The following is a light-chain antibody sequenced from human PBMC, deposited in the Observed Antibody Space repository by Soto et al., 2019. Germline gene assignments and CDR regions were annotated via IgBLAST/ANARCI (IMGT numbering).Light chain of an antibody. CDR2: GAS. Sequence: EIVLTQSPATPSSSPGERATLSCRASQSVTNSFLAWYQQKPGQAPRLLIYGASRRATGIPDRFTGSGSGTDFTLTISRLEPEDFAVYYCQQYVSSPWAFGQGTKVDIK. J-gene: IGKJ1*01. CDR3: QQYVSSPWA. CDR1: QSVTNSF. V-gene: IGKV3-20*01.